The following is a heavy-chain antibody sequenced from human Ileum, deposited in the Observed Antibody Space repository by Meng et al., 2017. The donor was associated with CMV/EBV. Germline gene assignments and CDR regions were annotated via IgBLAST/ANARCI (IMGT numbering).Heavy chain of an antibody. J-gene: IGHJ4*02. Sequence: SGVTFHVYGMDWARQAPGKGLEWVSGINWGSGTTNYADSVKGRFTISRDNAKNSLFLQMNSLRAEDTALYYCATGGVATVTARGLGYWGQGILVTVSS. CDR2: INWGSGTT. D-gene: IGHD4-17*01. V-gene: IGHV3-20*03. CDR1: GVTFHVYG. CDR3: ATGGVATVTARGLGY.